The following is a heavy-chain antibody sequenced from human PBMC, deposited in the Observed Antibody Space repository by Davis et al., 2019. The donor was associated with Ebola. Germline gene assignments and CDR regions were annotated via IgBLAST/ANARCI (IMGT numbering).Heavy chain of an antibody. J-gene: IGHJ3*02. V-gene: IGHV5-51*01. CDR2: VFPGDSDT. CDR1: GYTFGTRW. CDR3: ATWGSTVTAEAFDI. D-gene: IGHD3-16*01. Sequence: KVSCKTSGYTFGTRWIGWVRQMPGKGLEWIGLVFPGDSDTRYGPSFEGHVTMSVDESITTAYLEWTSLKASDTAMYYCATWGSTVTAEAFDIWGQGTIVTVSS.